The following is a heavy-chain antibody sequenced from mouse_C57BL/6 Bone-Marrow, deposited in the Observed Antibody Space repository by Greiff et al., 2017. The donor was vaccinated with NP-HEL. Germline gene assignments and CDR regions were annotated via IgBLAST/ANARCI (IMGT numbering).Heavy chain of an antibody. Sequence: VQLVESGPGLVAPSPSLSITCTVSGFSLTSYAISWVRQPPGQGLEWLGVIWTGGGTTYYSALKSRLSICKDNSTCQVFLKMNSLQTDDTARDYCASNRDYYGSSHWYFDVWGTGTTVTVSS. CDR1: GFSLTSYA. V-gene: IGHV2-9-1*01. D-gene: IGHD1-1*01. CDR2: IWTGGGT. J-gene: IGHJ1*03. CDR3: ASNRDYYGSSHWYFDV.